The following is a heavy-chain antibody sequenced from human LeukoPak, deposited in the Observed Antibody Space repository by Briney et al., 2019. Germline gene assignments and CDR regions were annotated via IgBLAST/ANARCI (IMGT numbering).Heavy chain of an antibody. Sequence: GGSLRLSCAASGFTFSSYEMNWVRQAPGKGLEWVSYISSIGSTIYYADSVKGRFTISRDNAKNSLYLQMNSLRAEDTAVYYCAELGITMIGGVWGKGTTVTISS. CDR2: ISSIGSTI. D-gene: IGHD3-10*02. J-gene: IGHJ6*04. CDR1: GFTFSSYE. V-gene: IGHV3-48*03. CDR3: AELGITMIGGV.